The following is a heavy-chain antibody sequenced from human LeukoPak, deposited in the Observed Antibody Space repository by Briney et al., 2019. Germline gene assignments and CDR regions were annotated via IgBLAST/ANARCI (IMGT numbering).Heavy chain of an antibody. J-gene: IGHJ5*02. D-gene: IGHD3-10*01. CDR2: IYTSGST. CDR3: ARDYGSGDQKCFDP. CDR1: GGSISTGSYS. Sequence: SETLSLSCTVSGGSISTGSYSWKWIRQPAGKGLEWIGRIYTSGSTNYNPSLKSRVTVSVDTSKNQFSLKLSSVTAADTAVYYCARDYGSGDQKCFDPWGQGTLVTVSS. V-gene: IGHV4-61*02.